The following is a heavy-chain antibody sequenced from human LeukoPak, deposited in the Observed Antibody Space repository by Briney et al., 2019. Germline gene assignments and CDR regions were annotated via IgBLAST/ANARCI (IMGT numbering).Heavy chain of an antibody. CDR2: INWNGDST. V-gene: IGHV3-20*04. Sequence: SGGSLRLSCAASGFTFDDYGMSWVRQAPGKGLEWVSGINWNGDSTGYADSVKGRFTISRDNAKNSLYLQMNSLRAEDTALYYCAREGYYDSSGYYWGDYYYYYMDVWGKGTTVTVSS. CDR3: AREGYYDSSGYYWGDYYYYYMDV. J-gene: IGHJ6*03. CDR1: GFTFDDYG. D-gene: IGHD3-22*01.